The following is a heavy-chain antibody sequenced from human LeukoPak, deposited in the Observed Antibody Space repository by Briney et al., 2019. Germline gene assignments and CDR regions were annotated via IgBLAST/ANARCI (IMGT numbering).Heavy chain of an antibody. D-gene: IGHD3-10*01. CDR1: GYTFTSYG. CDR2: ISAYNGNT. V-gene: IGHV1-18*01. Sequence: ASVKVSCKASGYTFTSYGISWVRQAPGQGLEWMGWISAYNGNTNYAQKLQGRVTMTTDTSTSTAYMELRSLRSDDTAVYYCARGLNYYGSGSYLLSYYYYYMDVWGKGTTVTVSS. J-gene: IGHJ6*03. CDR3: ARGLNYYGSGSYLLSYYYYYMDV.